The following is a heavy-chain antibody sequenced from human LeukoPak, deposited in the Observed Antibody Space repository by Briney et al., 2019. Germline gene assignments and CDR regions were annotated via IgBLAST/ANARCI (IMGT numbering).Heavy chain of an antibody. J-gene: IGHJ3*02. CDR3: ARHVTISGPYDASDI. CDR1: GDSISSYY. V-gene: IGHV4-59*08. Sequence: SETLSLTCTVSGDSISSYYWSWIQQPPGKGLQWIGYIYYSGGTDYNPSLKSRVTISVDTSKNQFSLKLRSVTAADTAVYYCARHVTISGPYDASDIWGQGTMVTVSP. CDR2: IYYSGGT. D-gene: IGHD5-24*01.